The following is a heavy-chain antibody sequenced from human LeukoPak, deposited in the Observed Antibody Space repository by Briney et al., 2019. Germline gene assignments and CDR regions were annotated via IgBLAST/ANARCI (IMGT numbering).Heavy chain of an antibody. CDR2: IYHSGST. V-gene: IGHV4-30-2*01. CDR3: ARDLVVADAFDY. CDR1: GGSISSGGYS. Sequence: SETLSLTCAVSGGSISSGGYSWSWIRQPPGKGLEWIGYIYHSGSTYYNPSLKSRVTISVDRSKNQFSLKLSSVTAADTAVYYCARDLVVADAFDYWGQGTLVTVSS. D-gene: IGHD2-15*01. J-gene: IGHJ4*02.